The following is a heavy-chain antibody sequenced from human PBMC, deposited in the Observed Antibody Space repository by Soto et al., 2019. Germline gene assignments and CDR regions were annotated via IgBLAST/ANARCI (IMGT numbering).Heavy chain of an antibody. D-gene: IGHD6-6*01. Sequence: EVQLVESGGGLAQPGGSLRLSGTASGFTFSSYGMNWVRQAPGKGLEWVSYISTGSASIYYADSVKGRFTISRDNAKNSLFLQMNSLRDGDTAVYYCARDSASYSSSSGGYWYLDLWGRGTLVTVSS. CDR1: GFTFSSYG. CDR2: ISTGSASI. CDR3: ARDSASYSSSSGGYWYLDL. J-gene: IGHJ2*01. V-gene: IGHV3-48*02.